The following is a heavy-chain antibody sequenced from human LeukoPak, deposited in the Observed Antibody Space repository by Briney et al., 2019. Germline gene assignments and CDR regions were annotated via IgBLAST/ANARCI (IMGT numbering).Heavy chain of an antibody. Sequence: PGRSLRLSCAASGFTFSSYAMHWVRQAPGKGLEWVAVISYDGSNKYYADSVKGRFTISRDNSKNTLYLQMNSLRAEDTAVYYCARGDSWAFDIWGQGTMVTVSS. CDR3: ARGDSWAFDI. CDR2: ISYDGSNK. V-gene: IGHV3-30*04. D-gene: IGHD2-15*01. CDR1: GFTFSSYA. J-gene: IGHJ3*02.